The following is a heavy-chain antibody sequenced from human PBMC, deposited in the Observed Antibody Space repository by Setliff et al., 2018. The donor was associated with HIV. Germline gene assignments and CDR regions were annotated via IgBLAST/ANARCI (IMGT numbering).Heavy chain of an antibody. CDR2: IYYSGST. CDR3: ARDGWGCSGGSCYSQGNYYYMDV. J-gene: IGHJ6*03. V-gene: IGHV4-59*06. Sequence: SETLSLTCTVSGASSIYFWGWIRQPPGKGLEWIGYIYYSGSTYYNPSLKSRVTISVDTSKNQFSLKLSSVTAADTAVYYCARDGWGCSGGSCYSQGNYYYMDVWGKGTTVTVSS. CDR1: GASSIYF. D-gene: IGHD2-15*01.